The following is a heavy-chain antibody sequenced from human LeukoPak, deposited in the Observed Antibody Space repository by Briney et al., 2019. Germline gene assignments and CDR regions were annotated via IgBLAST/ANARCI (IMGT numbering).Heavy chain of an antibody. CDR3: ARVEEGYGSGRRENYYYYYMDV. V-gene: IGHV4-59*01. Sequence: PSETLSLTCTASGCSISSYDWSWIRQPPGKGLEWIGYIHYSGSTNYKSSLKSRVTISVDRFKNQFSLKLSSVTTADTAVYYCARVEEGYGSGRRENYYYYYMDVWGKGTTVTISS. CDR1: GCSISSYD. CDR2: IHYSGST. D-gene: IGHD3-10*01. J-gene: IGHJ6*03.